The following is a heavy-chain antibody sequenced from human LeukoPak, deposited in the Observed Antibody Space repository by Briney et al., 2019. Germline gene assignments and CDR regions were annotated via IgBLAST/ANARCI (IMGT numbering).Heavy chain of an antibody. Sequence: ASVKVSCKASGYTFTGYYMHWVRQAPGQGLEWMGWINTNTGNPTYAQGFTGRFVFSLDTSVSTAYLQISSLKAEDTAVYYCARDSVSSSGWKPHFDYWGQGTLVTVSS. CDR2: INTNTGNP. D-gene: IGHD6-19*01. CDR1: GYTFTGYY. CDR3: ARDSVSSSGWKPHFDY. V-gene: IGHV7-4-1*02. J-gene: IGHJ4*02.